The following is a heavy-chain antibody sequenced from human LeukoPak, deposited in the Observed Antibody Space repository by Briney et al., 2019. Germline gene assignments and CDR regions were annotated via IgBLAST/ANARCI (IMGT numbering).Heavy chain of an antibody. CDR1: GFTFSNYW. D-gene: IGHD3-10*01. CDR3: ARNHYGSVDY. CDR2: VSGDGSAT. Sequence: PGGSLRLSCAASGFTFSNYWMQWVRQAPGKGLVWVSRVSGDGSATNYADSVKGRFTISRDNAKNTLYLQMNSLRPDDTAVYYCARNHYGSVDYWGQGTLVTVSS. V-gene: IGHV3-74*01. J-gene: IGHJ4*02.